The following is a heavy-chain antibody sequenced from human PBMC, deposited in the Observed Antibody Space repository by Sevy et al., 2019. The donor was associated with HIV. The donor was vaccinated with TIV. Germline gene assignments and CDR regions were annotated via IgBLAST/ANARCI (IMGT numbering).Heavy chain of an antibody. Sequence: GGSLRLSCAASGFTFSSYSMNWVRQAPGKGLEWVSYISSSSSTIYYADSVKGRFTISRDNAKNSLYLQMNGLRDEDTAVYYCARDRVIAVAGTYGMDVWGQGTTVTVSS. CDR2: ISSSSSTI. D-gene: IGHD6-19*01. CDR3: ARDRVIAVAGTYGMDV. J-gene: IGHJ6*02. CDR1: GFTFSSYS. V-gene: IGHV3-48*02.